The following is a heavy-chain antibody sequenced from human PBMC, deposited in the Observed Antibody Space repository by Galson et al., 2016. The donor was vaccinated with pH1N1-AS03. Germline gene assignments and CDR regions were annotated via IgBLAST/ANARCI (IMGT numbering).Heavy chain of an antibody. CDR1: GFTFSSYW. J-gene: IGHJ4*02. V-gene: IGHV3-7*01. Sequence: SLRLSCAASGFTFSSYWMSWVRQAPGKELEWVANIKVDGSEKYYVDSVKGRFIISRDNTKSSLYLQVNSLRAEDTAVYYCARKRPTYFDYWGQGTLVTVSS. CDR2: IKVDGSEK. D-gene: IGHD2-21*01. CDR3: ARKRPTYFDY.